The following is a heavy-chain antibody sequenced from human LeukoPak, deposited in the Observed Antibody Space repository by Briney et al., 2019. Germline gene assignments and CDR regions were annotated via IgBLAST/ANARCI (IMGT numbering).Heavy chain of an antibody. CDR1: GGSISSYC. CDR3: PRGEMKYSSSPFFHF. V-gene: IGHV4-59*01. CDR2: VSYSGST. Sequence: SETLTLTCTAPGGSISSYCRSWIRQPPGKGLEWIGYVSYSGSTNYNPSLKSRVTISVDTSKNQFSLKLSSVTAADTAVYYCPRGEMKYSSSPFFHFWGQETLVTVSS. J-gene: IGHJ4*02. D-gene: IGHD6-13*01.